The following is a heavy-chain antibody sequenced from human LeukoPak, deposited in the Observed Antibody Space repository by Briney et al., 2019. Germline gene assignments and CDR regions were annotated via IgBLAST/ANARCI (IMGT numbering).Heavy chain of an antibody. J-gene: IGHJ6*02. CDR1: GGSFSGYF. CDR3: ARVGGMVRGPNIDLMDV. D-gene: IGHD3-10*01. V-gene: IGHV4-4*07. Sequence: SETLSLTCNVSGGSFSGYFWSRIRQPAGKGLEWIGRIYTSGSTNYNPSLKSRVIMSVDTSKNQFSLNLSSVTAADTAVYYCARVGGMVRGPNIDLMDVWGQGTTVTVSS. CDR2: IYTSGST.